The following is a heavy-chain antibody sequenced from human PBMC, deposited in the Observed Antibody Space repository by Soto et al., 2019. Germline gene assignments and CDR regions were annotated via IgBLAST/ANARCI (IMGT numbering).Heavy chain of an antibody. Sequence: GASVKVSCKASGGTFSSYAISWVRQAPGQGLEWMGGIIPIFGTANYAQKIQGRVTITADESTSTAYMELSSLRSEDTAVYYCARGKGDYDGSGYENAFDIWGQGTMVTVSS. CDR2: IIPIFGTA. V-gene: IGHV1-69*13. CDR3: ARGKGDYDGSGYENAFDI. D-gene: IGHD3-22*01. CDR1: GGTFSSYA. J-gene: IGHJ3*02.